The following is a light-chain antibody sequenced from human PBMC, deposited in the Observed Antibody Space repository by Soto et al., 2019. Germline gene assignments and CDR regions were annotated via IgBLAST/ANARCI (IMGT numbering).Light chain of an antibody. J-gene: IGLJ1*01. CDR3: SSYAGSNSYV. CDR1: SSDVGGYNY. CDR2: EVT. Sequence: QSVLTQPPSASGSPGQSVTISCTGTSSDVGGYNYVSWYQQHPGKAPKLMIYEVTKRPSGVPDSFSGSKSGNTASLTVSGLQAEDEADYYCSSYAGSNSYVFGTGTKLTVL. V-gene: IGLV2-8*01.